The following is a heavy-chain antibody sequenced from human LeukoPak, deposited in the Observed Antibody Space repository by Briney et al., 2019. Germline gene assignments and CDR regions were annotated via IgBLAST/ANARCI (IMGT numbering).Heavy chain of an antibody. CDR2: ISSSSNTI. V-gene: IGHV3-48*01. J-gene: IGHJ4*02. Sequence: GGSLRLSCAASGFTFSSYSMNWVRQAPGKGLEWVSYISSSSNTIYYADSVKGRFSISRDNAKNSLHLQMNSLRAEDTAVYYCARDQEVVPAVTYDYWGQGVLVTVSS. CDR3: ARDQEVVPAVTYDY. D-gene: IGHD2-2*01. CDR1: GFTFSSYS.